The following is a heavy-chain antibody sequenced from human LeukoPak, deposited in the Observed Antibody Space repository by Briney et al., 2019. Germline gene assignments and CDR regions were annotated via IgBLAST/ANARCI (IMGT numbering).Heavy chain of an antibody. CDR2: INTNTGNP. Sequence: ASVKDSCKASGYSLTSYALNWVRQAPGQGFEWMGWINTNTGNPTYAQGFTGRFVFSLDTSVSTAHLQISSLKAEDTAVYFCARGRGASSGSGSHGTTSSYYMDVWGKGTTVTVSS. CDR1: GYSLTSYA. D-gene: IGHD3-10*01. J-gene: IGHJ6*03. V-gene: IGHV7-4-1*02. CDR3: ARGRGASSGSGSHGTTSSYYMDV.